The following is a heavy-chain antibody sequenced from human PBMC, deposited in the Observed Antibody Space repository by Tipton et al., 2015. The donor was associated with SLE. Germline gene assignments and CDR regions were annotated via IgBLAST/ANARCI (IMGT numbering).Heavy chain of an antibody. CDR3: ARDRTAAAGETYYYYYGLDV. CDR1: GYTFTSYG. Sequence: QVQLVQSGAEVKKPGASVKVSCKASGYTFTSYGISWVRQAPAQGLEWMGWISGNNGNTNYAQKRQGRVTMTTDTSTNTAYMELRSLRSDDTSVYYCARDRTAAAGETYYYYYGLDVWGQGTTVTVSS. D-gene: IGHD3-16*01. V-gene: IGHV1-18*01. J-gene: IGHJ6*02. CDR2: ISGNNGNT.